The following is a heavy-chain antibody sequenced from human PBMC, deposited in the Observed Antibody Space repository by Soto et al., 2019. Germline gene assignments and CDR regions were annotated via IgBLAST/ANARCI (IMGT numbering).Heavy chain of an antibody. V-gene: IGHV4-61*01. CDR3: ARSPGGIWDV. CDR1: GGSVISGLYY. CDR2: IYNSGST. Sequence: SETLSLTCTVSGGSVISGLYYWSWIRQAPGKGLEWIGYIYNSGSTDSNPSLKSRVTMSVDTSKNQFSLKLSSVTAADTAVYYCARSPGGIWDVWGQGTTVTVSS. D-gene: IGHD3-16*01. J-gene: IGHJ6*02.